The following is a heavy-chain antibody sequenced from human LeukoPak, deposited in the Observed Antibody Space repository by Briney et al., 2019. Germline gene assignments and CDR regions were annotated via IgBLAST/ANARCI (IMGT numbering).Heavy chain of an antibody. J-gene: IGHJ4*02. CDR2: ISAYNGNT. V-gene: IGHV1-18*01. Sequence: ASLKVSCTASGYTFTNYGISWVRQAPGQGLEWMGWISAYNGNTNYAQKLQGRVTMTTDTSTSTAYMELRSLTSDDTAVYYCARVGAYCTSTSCLDYWGQGTLVTVSS. D-gene: IGHD2-2*01. CDR3: ARVGAYCTSTSCLDY. CDR1: GYTFTNYG.